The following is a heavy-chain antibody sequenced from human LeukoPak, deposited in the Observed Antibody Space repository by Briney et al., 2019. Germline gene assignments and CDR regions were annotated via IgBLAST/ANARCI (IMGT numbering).Heavy chain of an antibody. CDR1: GFTFSTYW. D-gene: IGHD3-10*02. CDR2: IKRDGSEQ. J-gene: IGHJ6*04. V-gene: IGHV3-7*01. Sequence: GGSLRLSCAASGFTFSTYWMNWVRQAPGKGLEWVANIKRDGSEQYYVDSVKGRFTISRDNAKNSVYLQMNSLRAEDTAVYYCAELGITMIGGVWGKGTTVTISS. CDR3: AELGITMIGGV.